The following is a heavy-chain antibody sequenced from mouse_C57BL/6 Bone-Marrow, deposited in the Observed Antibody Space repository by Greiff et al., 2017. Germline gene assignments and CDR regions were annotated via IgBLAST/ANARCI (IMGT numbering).Heavy chain of an antibody. D-gene: IGHD2-5*01. Sequence: VQLQQPGAELVKPGASVKVSCKASGYTFTSYWMHWVKQRPGQGLEWIGRIHPSDSDTNYTQKVKGKATLTVDKSSSTAYMQLSSLTSEDSAVYYCANTYYSNYGLFAYWGQGTLVTVSA. CDR3: ANTYYSNYGLFAY. V-gene: IGHV1-74*01. CDR1: GYTFTSYW. CDR2: IHPSDSDT. J-gene: IGHJ3*01.